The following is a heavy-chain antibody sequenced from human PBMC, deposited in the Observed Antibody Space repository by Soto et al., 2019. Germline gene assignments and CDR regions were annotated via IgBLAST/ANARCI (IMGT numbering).Heavy chain of an antibody. CDR1: GFSFSDHS. CDR3: ARLPKGSLVTA. Sequence: LVESGGDLVYPGGSLRLSCVGSGFSFSDHSMNWVRQAPGKGLQWVSYISSSSDKTYYADSVKGRFTVSRDNAKNAFFLQMNSLRDDDTATYFCARLPKGSLVTAWGQGTRVTVSS. D-gene: IGHD2-21*02. CDR2: ISSSSDKT. V-gene: IGHV3-48*02. J-gene: IGHJ4*02.